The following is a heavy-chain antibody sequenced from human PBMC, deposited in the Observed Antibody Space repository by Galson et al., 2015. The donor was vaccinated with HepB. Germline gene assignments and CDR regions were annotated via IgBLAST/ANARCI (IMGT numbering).Heavy chain of an antibody. CDR1: GYTFTSYG. V-gene: IGHV1-18*01. D-gene: IGHD1-26*01. CDR2: ISAYNGNT. CDR3: ASALYSGSYYYFDY. J-gene: IGHJ4*02. Sequence: SVKVSCKASGYTFTSYGISWVRQAPGQGLEWMGWISAYNGNTNYAQKPQGRVTMTTDTSTNTAYMELRSLRSDDTAVYYCASALYSGSYYYFDYWGQGTLVTVSS.